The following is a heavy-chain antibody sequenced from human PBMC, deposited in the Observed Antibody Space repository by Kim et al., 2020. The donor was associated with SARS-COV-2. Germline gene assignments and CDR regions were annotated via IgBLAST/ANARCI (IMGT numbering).Heavy chain of an antibody. J-gene: IGHJ4*02. Sequence: KFQGRVTITRDTSASTAYMELSSLRSEDTAVYYCARGGVGGKNGLDYWGQGTLVTVSS. V-gene: IGHV1-3*01. D-gene: IGHD3-10*01. CDR3: ARGGVGGKNGLDY.